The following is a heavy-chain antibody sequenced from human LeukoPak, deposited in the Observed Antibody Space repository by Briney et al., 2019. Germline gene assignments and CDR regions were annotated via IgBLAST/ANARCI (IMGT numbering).Heavy chain of an antibody. D-gene: IGHD5-18*01. V-gene: IGHV4-59*08. Sequence: SETLSLTCTVSGDSISSYSWSWIRQPPPKGLEWIGDIYNSGNTNYNPSLKSRVTMSVSTYKNQFSLSLSSVTAADTAVYYCARQTRYNYGPAFDFWGQGALVTVSS. CDR2: IYNSGNT. CDR3: ARQTRYNYGPAFDF. J-gene: IGHJ4*02. CDR1: GDSISSYS.